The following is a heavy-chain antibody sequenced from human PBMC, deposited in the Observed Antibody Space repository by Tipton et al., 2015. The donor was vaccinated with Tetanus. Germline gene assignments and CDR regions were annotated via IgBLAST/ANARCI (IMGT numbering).Heavy chain of an antibody. J-gene: IGHJ4*02. Sequence: TLSLTCTVSGGSISSYYWSWIRQPPGNGLEWIGCIYNSGNTNYNPSLKSRVTISVDTSKNQFSLKLNSVTAADTAVYYCARGRDGYNYPFDYWGQGTLVIVSS. CDR2: IYNSGNT. D-gene: IGHD5-24*01. V-gene: IGHV4-59*01. CDR3: ARGRDGYNYPFDY. CDR1: GGSISSYY.